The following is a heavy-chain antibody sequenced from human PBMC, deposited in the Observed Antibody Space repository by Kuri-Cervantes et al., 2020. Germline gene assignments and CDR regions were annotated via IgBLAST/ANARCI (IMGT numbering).Heavy chain of an antibody. J-gene: IGHJ6*03. Sequence: ASVKVSCKASGYTFTGYYMHWVRQAPGQGLEWMGWINPNSGGTNYAQKFQGRVTMTRDTSISTAYMELSRLGSDDTAVYYCARAPYYYDSGYYYMDVRGKGTTVTVSS. V-gene: IGHV1-2*02. D-gene: IGHD3-22*01. CDR3: ARAPYYYDSGYYYMDV. CDR1: GYTFTGYY. CDR2: INPNSGGT.